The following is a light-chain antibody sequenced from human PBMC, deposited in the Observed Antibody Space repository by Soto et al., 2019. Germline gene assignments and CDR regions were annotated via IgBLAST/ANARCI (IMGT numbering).Light chain of an antibody. CDR2: AVS. CDR1: SSDIGGYDY. J-gene: IGLJ1*01. CDR3: CSHAGNNNYV. Sequence: QSALTQPASVSGAPGQSITISCTGTSSDIGGYDYVSWYQQHPGKAPKLIIYAVSNRPSGVPDRFSGSKSGNTASLTISGLRAEDEADYYCCSHAGNNNYVFGTGTKLTVL. V-gene: IGLV2-8*01.